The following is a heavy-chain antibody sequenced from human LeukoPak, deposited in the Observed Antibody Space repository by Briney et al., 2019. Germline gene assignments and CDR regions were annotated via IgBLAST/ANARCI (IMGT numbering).Heavy chain of an antibody. V-gene: IGHV1-69*01. D-gene: IGHD3-3*01. CDR1: GGTFSSYA. Sequence: SVKVSCKASGGTFSSYAISWVRQAPGQGLEWMGGIIPIFGTANYAQKFQGRVTVTAYESTSTAYMELSSLRSEDTAVYYCARDVSPSDFWSGYYIDNWFDPWGQGTLVTVSS. CDR2: IIPIFGTA. CDR3: ARDVSPSDFWSGYYIDNWFDP. J-gene: IGHJ5*02.